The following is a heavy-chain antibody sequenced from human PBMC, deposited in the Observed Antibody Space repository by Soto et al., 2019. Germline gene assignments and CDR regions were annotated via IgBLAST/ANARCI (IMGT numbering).Heavy chain of an antibody. J-gene: IGHJ4*02. CDR1: GGSVRSGSYY. D-gene: IGHD3-22*01. CDR3: ARDSSGRHDY. V-gene: IGHV4-61*01. CDR2: IYQSGTT. Sequence: PSETLSLTCSVSGGSVRSGSYYWTWIRQPPGKGLEWIGYIYQSGTTNYNASLKSRVTISIDTSKNQFFLKLNSVTAADTAVYYCARDSSGRHDYWGQGTRGTVS.